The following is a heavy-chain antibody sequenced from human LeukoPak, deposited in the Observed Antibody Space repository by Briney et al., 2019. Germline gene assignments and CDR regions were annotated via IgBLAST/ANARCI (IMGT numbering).Heavy chain of an antibody. Sequence: GGSLRLSCAASGFSFSNYGMNWVRQAPGKGLEWVATVYYDGSSKYYGDSVKGRFTVSRDNSKNTMFLQMNSLRVEDSAVYYCARDGVFRYSDWLFPNWFDPWGQGTLVTVSS. J-gene: IGHJ5*02. D-gene: IGHD3-9*01. CDR2: VYYDGSSK. V-gene: IGHV3-33*01. CDR3: ARDGVFRYSDWLFPNWFDP. CDR1: GFSFSNYG.